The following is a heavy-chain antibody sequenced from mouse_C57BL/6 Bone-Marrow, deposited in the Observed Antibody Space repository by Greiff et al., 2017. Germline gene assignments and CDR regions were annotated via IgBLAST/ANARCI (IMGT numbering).Heavy chain of an antibody. CDR3: TTSGSSYWYFDV. J-gene: IGHJ1*03. CDR2: IDPENGDT. D-gene: IGHD1-1*01. Sequence: EVKLMESGAELVRPGASVKLSCTASGFNIKDDYMHWVKQRPEQGLEWIGWIDPENGDTEYASKFQGKATITADTSSNTAYLQLSSLTSEDTAVYYGTTSGSSYWYFDVWGTGTTVTVSS. CDR1: GFNIKDDY. V-gene: IGHV14-4*01.